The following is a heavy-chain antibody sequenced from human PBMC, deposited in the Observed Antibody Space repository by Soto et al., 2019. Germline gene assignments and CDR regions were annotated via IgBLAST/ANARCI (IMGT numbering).Heavy chain of an antibody. CDR1: GYTFTNYG. J-gene: IGHJ6*02. CDR3: AAWGSSWYGYYYYGMDV. CDR2: ISAYNGNT. V-gene: IGHV1-18*01. D-gene: IGHD6-13*01. Sequence: ASVKVSCKTSGYTFTNYGVTWVRQAPGQGLEWMGWISAYNGNTNYAQKLQGRVTMTTDTSTSTAYMELSSLRSEDTAVYYCAAWGSSWYGYYYYGMDVWGQGTTVTVSS.